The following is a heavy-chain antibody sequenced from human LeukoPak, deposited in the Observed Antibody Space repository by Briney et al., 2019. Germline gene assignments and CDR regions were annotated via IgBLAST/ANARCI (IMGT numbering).Heavy chain of an antibody. Sequence: QVSCQASGGPFSSYAISWVRQAPGQGLEWMGGIIPIFGTANYAQKFQGRVTITTDESTSTAYMELSSLRSEDTAVYYCARGARVGALDYWGQGTLVTVSS. D-gene: IGHD1-26*01. CDR3: ARGARVGALDY. CDR2: IIPIFGTA. J-gene: IGHJ4*02. V-gene: IGHV1-69*05. CDR1: GGPFSSYA.